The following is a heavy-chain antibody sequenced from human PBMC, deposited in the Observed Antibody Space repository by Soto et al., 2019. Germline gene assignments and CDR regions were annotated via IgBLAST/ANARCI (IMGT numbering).Heavy chain of an antibody. V-gene: IGHV1-3*05. CDR3: ARSNSGSYDY. Sequence: QVQLVQSGAEEKKPGASVKVSCKASGYTFTTYAIHWVRQAPGQRLEWMGWINAANGNRKYSQKFQGRITVTRDTSASTAYTELSSLRSEDTAVYYCARSNSGSYDYWGQGTLVTVSS. CDR1: GYTFTTYA. D-gene: IGHD1-26*01. J-gene: IGHJ4*02. CDR2: INAANGNR.